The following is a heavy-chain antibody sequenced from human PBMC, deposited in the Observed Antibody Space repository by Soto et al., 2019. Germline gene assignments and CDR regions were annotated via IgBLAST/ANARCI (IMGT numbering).Heavy chain of an antibody. CDR1: GFTFSSYS. J-gene: IGHJ3*02. V-gene: IGHV3-30*18. Sequence: PGRSLRLSCAASGFTFSSYSMNWVRQAPGKGLEWVAVISYDGSNKYYADSVKGRFTISRDNSKNTLYLQMNSLRAEDTAVYYCAKDGPYDTTLGAFDIWGQGKMVTGSS. CDR2: ISYDGSNK. D-gene: IGHD3-22*01. CDR3: AKDGPYDTTLGAFDI.